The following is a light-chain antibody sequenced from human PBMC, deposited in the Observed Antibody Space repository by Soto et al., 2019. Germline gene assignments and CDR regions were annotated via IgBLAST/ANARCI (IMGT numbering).Light chain of an antibody. J-gene: IGLJ3*02. CDR2: EVT. CDR1: SSDVGGYNY. CDR3: SSYADSNNLL. V-gene: IGLV2-8*01. Sequence: QSALTQPPSASGSPGQSVTISCPGTSSDVGGYNYVSWYQQHPGKAPKLMIYEVTKRPSGVPDRFSGSKSGNTASLTVSGLQAEDEADYYCSSYADSNNLLFGGGTKLTVL.